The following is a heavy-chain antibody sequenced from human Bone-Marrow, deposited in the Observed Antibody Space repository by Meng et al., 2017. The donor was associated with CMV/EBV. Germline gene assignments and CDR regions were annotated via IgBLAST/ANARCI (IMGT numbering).Heavy chain of an antibody. CDR3: ARDTIAARPGWFDP. V-gene: IGHV1-18*01. D-gene: IGHD6-6*01. CDR1: GYTVTTYG. J-gene: IGHJ5*02. CDR2: ISAYNGNT. Sequence: SGYTVTTYGISWVRQAPGQRLDWMGWISAYNGNTNYAQKFQGRVTMSTDTSTNTAYLELWSLRSDDTAVYYCARDTIAARPGWFDPWGQGTLVTVSS.